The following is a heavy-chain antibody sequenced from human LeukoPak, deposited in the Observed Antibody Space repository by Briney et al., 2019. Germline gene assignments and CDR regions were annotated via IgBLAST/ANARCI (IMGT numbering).Heavy chain of an antibody. V-gene: IGHV3-11*04. CDR1: GFTFSDFY. CDR3: AKGPPGDNSEGNYYMDV. Sequence: GGSLRLSCAASGFTFSDFYMNWIRQAPGKGLEWGSYISRSGINISYEDSVKGRFTISRDNAKNTLYLQMNSLRAEDTAVYFCAKGPPGDNSEGNYYMDVWGKGTTVTVSS. D-gene: IGHD4-17*01. J-gene: IGHJ6*03. CDR2: ISRSGINI.